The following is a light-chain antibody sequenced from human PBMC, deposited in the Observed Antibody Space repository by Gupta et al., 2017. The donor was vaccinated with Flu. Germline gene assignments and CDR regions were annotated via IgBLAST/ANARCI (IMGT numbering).Light chain of an antibody. CDR2: DAS. CDR3: QQRSNWPKLT. Sequence: EIVFTQSPATLSLSPGERATLSCRASQSVRSYLAWYQQKPGQAPRLLIYDASNRDTGIPARFSGSGYGTDLTLTISSRELEDFAVYYCQQRSNWPKLTFGGGTKVEIK. CDR1: QSVRSY. J-gene: IGKJ4*01. V-gene: IGKV3-11*01.